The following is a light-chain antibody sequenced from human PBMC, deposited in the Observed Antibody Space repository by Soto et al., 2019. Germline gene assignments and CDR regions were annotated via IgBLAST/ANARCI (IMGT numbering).Light chain of an antibody. J-gene: IGLJ1*01. Sequence: QSPLSQPASVSGSPGQSVTISCTGTSSDIGHYDYVSWYQQHPGKAPKLMIYLVTYRPSGVSNRYSGSKSGNSASLTISGLQADEEADYYCCSLTTSHTYVFGSGTKVTVL. V-gene: IGLV2-14*03. CDR1: SSDIGHYDY. CDR2: LVT. CDR3: CSLTTSHTYV.